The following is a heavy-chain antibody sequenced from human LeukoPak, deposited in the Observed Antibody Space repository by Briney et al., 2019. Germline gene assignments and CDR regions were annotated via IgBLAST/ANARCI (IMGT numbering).Heavy chain of an antibody. V-gene: IGHV4-30-4*07. D-gene: IGHD2-21*02. J-gene: IGHJ4*02. Sequence: SQTLSLTCAVSGGSISSGGYSYNWIRQSPGKGLEWIGYIYNTGSTSYNPPLKSRVTMSVDTSKNQFSLKLSSVTAADTAVYYCARGWGPAYCGGDCHRHFDYWGQGALVTVSS. CDR2: IYNTGST. CDR3: ARGWGPAYCGGDCHRHFDY. CDR1: GGSISSGGYS.